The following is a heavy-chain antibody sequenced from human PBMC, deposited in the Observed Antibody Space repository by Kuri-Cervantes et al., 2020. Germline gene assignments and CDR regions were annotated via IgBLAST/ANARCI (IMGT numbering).Heavy chain of an antibody. J-gene: IGHJ4*02. CDR2: ISSSSSYI. CDR3: ARQQQLAPAAFDF. CDR1: GFTFSSYS. D-gene: IGHD6-13*01. Sequence: GGSLRLSCAASGFTFSSYSMNWVRQAPGKGLEWASSISSSSSYIYYADSVKGRFTISRDNAKNSLYLQMNSLRAEDTAVYYCARQQQLAPAAFDFWGQGTLVTVSS. V-gene: IGHV3-21*01.